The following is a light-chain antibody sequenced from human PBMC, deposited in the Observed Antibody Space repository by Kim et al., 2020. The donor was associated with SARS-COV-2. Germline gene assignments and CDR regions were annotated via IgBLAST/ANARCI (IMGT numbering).Light chain of an antibody. J-gene: IGKJ2*01. Sequence: DIQMTQSPSTLSASVGDRVTISCRASQSIRSWLAWYQQKPGRPPKLLIYRASSLESGVPSRFSGSASGTEFTLTISGLQPDDFATYYCQQYDSDPYTFGQGTKLEIK. CDR3: QQYDSDPYT. CDR2: RAS. CDR1: QSIRSW. V-gene: IGKV1-5*03.